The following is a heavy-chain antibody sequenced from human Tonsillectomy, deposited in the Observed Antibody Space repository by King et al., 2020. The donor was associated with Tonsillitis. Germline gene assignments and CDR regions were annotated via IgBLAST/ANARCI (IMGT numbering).Heavy chain of an antibody. D-gene: IGHD3-16*02. CDR3: ARDPGGVIVYYHYGMDV. CDR2: ISSSSSST. CDR1: GFTFSNYN. V-gene: IGHV3-48*02. J-gene: IGHJ6*02. Sequence: QLVQSGGGLVQPGGSLRLSCAASGFTFSNYNMNWVRQAPGKGLEWISYISSSSSSTYYADSVKGRFTISRDNAKNSLYLQMNSLRDEDTAVYYCARDPGGVIVYYHYGMDVWGQGTTVTVSS.